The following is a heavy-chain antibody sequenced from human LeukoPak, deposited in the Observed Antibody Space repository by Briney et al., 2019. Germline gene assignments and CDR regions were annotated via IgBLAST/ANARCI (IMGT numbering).Heavy chain of an antibody. Sequence: SETLSLTCTVSGGSISSFYWSWIRQSPGKGLEWIGYIYKSATTNYNPSLKSRVTTSVDTSKKQFSLKVNSVTAADTAVYYCARGTYSGSYSGYFDYWGQGTLVTVSS. J-gene: IGHJ4*02. V-gene: IGHV4-59*01. CDR1: GGSISSFY. D-gene: IGHD1-26*01. CDR3: ARGTYSGSYSGYFDY. CDR2: IYKSATT.